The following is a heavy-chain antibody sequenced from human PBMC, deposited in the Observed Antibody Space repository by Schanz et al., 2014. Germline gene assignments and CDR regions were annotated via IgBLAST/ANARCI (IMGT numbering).Heavy chain of an antibody. CDR2: IKGDSSEK. V-gene: IGHV3-7*03. Sequence: EEQLVESGGGLVQPGRSLRLSCAASGFTVSGTYMSWVRQAPGKGLEWVANIKGDSSEKNYVDSVKGRFTLSRDNAKNSMYLQMNSLRVEDTAVYYCARDPNSVNEIDYWGQGTLVTVSS. D-gene: IGHD5-12*01. CDR3: ARDPNSVNEIDY. J-gene: IGHJ4*02. CDR1: GFTVSGTY.